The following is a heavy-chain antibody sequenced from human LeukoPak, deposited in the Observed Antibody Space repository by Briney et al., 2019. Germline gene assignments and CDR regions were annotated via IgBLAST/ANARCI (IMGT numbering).Heavy chain of an antibody. V-gene: IGHV3-23*01. CDR2: ISGSGGST. Sequence: GGSLRLSCAASGFTFSSYAMSWVSQAPGKGLEWVSAISGSGGSTYYADSVKGRFTISRDNSKNTLYLQMNSLRAEDTAVYYSAKDRGSGYDSLYYGMDVWGQGTTVTVSS. CDR1: GFTFSSYA. CDR3: AKDRGSGYDSLYYGMDV. D-gene: IGHD5-12*01. J-gene: IGHJ6*02.